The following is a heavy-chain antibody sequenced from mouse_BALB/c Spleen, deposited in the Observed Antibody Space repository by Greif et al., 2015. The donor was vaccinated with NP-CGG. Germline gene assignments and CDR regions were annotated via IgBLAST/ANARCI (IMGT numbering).Heavy chain of an antibody. D-gene: IGHD2-14*01. CDR3: ARLDRYDYFDY. CDR1: GFAFSSYD. J-gene: IGHJ2*01. Sequence: VQLKESGGGLVKPGGSLKLSCAASGFAFSSYDMSWVRQTPEKRLEWVAYISSGGGSSYYPDTVKGRFTISRDNAKNTLYLQMSSLKSEDTAMYYCARLDRYDYFDYWGQGTTLTVSS. V-gene: IGHV5-12-1*01. CDR2: ISSGGGSS.